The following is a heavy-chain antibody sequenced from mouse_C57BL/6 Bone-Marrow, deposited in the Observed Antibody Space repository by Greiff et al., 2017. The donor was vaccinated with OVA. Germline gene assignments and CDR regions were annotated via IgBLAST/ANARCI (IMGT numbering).Heavy chain of an antibody. Sequence: QVQLQQSGAELMKPGASVKLSCKATGYTFTGYWIEWVKQRPGHGLEWIGEILPGSGSTNYNEKFKGKATFTADTSSNTAYMQLSSLTTEDSAIYYCARSFITTVVATGDAVDYWGQGTSVTVSS. CDR2: ILPGSGST. CDR3: ARSFITTVVATGDAVDY. D-gene: IGHD1-1*01. J-gene: IGHJ4*01. V-gene: IGHV1-9*01. CDR1: GYTFTGYW.